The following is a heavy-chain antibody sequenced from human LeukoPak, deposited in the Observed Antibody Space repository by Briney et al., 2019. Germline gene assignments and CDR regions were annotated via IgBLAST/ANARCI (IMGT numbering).Heavy chain of an antibody. D-gene: IGHD3-10*01. CDR1: GGTFSSYA. Sequence: SVKVSCKASGGTFSSYAISWVRQAPGQGLEWMGRIIPILGIANYAQKFQGRVTITADKSTSTAYMELSSLRSEDTAVYYCARDGSAGGSYYGSGSYYIRWFDPWGQGTLVTVSS. CDR3: ARDGSAGGSYYGSGSYYIRWFDP. CDR2: IIPILGIA. J-gene: IGHJ5*02. V-gene: IGHV1-69*04.